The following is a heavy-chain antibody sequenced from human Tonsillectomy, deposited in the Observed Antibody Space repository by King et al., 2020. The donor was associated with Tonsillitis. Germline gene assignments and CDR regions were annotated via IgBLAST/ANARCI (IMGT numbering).Heavy chain of an antibody. CDR2: VRSKACGGTT. D-gene: IGHD3-10*01. CDR1: GFTFGDYG. Sequence: VQLVESGGGLVQPGRSLRLSCTASGFTFGDYGMSLFRQAPGKGLEWVGCVRSKACGGTTDYAASLKGRFTISRDDSKSIAYLQMNSLKTEDTAVYYCTRVRDILWFGKFDYWGQGTLVTVSS. V-gene: IGHV3-49*03. J-gene: IGHJ4*02. CDR3: TRVRDILWFGKFDY.